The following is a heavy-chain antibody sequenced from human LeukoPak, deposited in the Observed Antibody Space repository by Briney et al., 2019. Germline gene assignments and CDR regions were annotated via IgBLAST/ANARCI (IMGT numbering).Heavy chain of an antibody. CDR1: GFTFSRSA. CDR2: IIYSGGAT. CDR3: AKDGLYYDGSEHVYYFDS. Sequence: PGGSLSLSCAASGFTFSRSAMTWVRQGPGTGLEFVASIIYSGGATYYADSVKGRFTISRDNSKNTLYLQMNSLRAGDTALYYCAKDGLYYDGSEHVYYFDSWGQGTLVTVSS. J-gene: IGHJ4*02. V-gene: IGHV3-23*01. D-gene: IGHD3-22*01.